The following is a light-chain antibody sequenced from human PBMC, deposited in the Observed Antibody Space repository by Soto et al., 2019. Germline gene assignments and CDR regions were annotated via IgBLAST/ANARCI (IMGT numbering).Light chain of an antibody. CDR2: RAS. CDR3: QQDNSSPRP. V-gene: IGKV1-5*03. CDR1: QSISTW. J-gene: IGKJ1*01. Sequence: DIQMTQSPSTLSASVGASVTITCRASQSISTWLAWFQQKPGKAPPFLIYRASSLESGIPSRFSGSGSGTEFTLTISRLQTDDFATYYGQQDNSSPRPFGQGTKVEI.